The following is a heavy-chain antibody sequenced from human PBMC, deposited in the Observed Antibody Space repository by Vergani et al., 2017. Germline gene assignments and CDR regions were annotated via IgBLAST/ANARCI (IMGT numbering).Heavy chain of an antibody. Sequence: VQLVESGGGLVKPGGSLRLSCAASGFTFSSYSMNWVRQAPGKGLEWVAVISYDGSNKYYADSVKGRFTISRDNSKNTLYLQMNSLRAEDTAVYYCAKTQQLVQDYWGQGTLVTVSS. D-gene: IGHD6-13*01. V-gene: IGHV3-30*18. CDR2: ISYDGSNK. CDR1: GFTFSSYS. CDR3: AKTQQLVQDY. J-gene: IGHJ4*02.